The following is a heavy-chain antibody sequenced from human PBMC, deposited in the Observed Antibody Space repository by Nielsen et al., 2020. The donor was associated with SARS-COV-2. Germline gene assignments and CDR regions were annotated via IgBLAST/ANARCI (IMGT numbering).Heavy chain of an antibody. Sequence: ASVKVSCKASGYTFTGYYMHWVRQAPGQGLEWMGRINPNSGNTGYAQKFQGRVTMTRNTSISTAYMELSRLRSDDTAVYYCARDRGWELLWGWGQGTLVTVSS. D-gene: IGHD1-26*01. V-gene: IGHV1-2*06. CDR1: GYTFTGYY. CDR3: ARDRGWELLWG. J-gene: IGHJ4*02. CDR2: INPNSGNT.